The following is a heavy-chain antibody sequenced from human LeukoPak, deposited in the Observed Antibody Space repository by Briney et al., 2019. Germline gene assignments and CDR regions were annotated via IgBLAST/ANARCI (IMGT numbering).Heavy chain of an antibody. D-gene: IGHD6-13*01. Sequence: ASVKVACKASGYIFSGYYMHWVRQAPGQGLERMGIINPSGGSTSYAQKFQGRVTMTRDMSTSTVYMELSSLRSEDTAVYYCARRGYSSSWYYYYYYMDVWGKGTTVTVSS. J-gene: IGHJ6*03. V-gene: IGHV1-46*01. CDR2: INPSGGST. CDR1: GYIFSGYY. CDR3: ARRGYSSSWYYYYYYMDV.